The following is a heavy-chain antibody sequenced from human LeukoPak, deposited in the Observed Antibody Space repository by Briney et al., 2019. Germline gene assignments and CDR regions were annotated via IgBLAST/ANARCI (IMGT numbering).Heavy chain of an antibody. CDR2: IYYSGST. CDR3: EWHGDGYKI. CDR1: GGSISSSSYY. Sequence: PSETLSLTCTVSGGSISSSSYYWGWMRQPPGKGLEWIGSIYYSGSTYYNPSLKSRVTISVDTSKNQFSLKLSSVTAADTAVYYCEWHGDGYKIWGQGTLVTVSS. J-gene: IGHJ4*02. D-gene: IGHD5-24*01. V-gene: IGHV4-39*01.